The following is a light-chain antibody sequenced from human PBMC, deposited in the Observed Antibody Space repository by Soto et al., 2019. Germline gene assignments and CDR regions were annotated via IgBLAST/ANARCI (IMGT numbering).Light chain of an antibody. J-gene: IGLJ3*02. CDR2: STS. V-gene: IGLV7-43*01. Sequence: QAVVTQEPSLTVSPGGTVTLTCASSTGAVTSGYYSNWFQQKPGQAPRALIYSTSNKHSWTPARFSGSLLGGKAALTLSGVHPEDEDEYYCLLSSGDTQSATWVFGGGTKLTVL. CDR3: LLSSGDTQSATWV. CDR1: TGAVTSGYY.